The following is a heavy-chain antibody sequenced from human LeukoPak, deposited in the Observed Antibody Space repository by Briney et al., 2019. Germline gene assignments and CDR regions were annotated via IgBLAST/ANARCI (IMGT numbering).Heavy chain of an antibody. J-gene: IGHJ5*02. CDR3: ARGYYYAWSRFDP. V-gene: IGHV4-59*01. CDR2: VYFTGRT. D-gene: IGHD3-16*01. CDR1: GGPLSSFY. Sequence: SETLSLTCTVSGGPLSSFYWSWIRQPPGKGLEWIGYVYFTGRTNQNPSLKSRVTLSIDTSKNQFSLKLNSVTAADTAMYYCARGYYYAWSRFDPWGQGTLVTVSS.